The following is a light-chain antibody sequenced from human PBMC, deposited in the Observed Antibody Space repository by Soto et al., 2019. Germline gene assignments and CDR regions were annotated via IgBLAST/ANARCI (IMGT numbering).Light chain of an antibody. V-gene: IGKV1-5*03. CDR2: KAS. Sequence: DIQMTQSPSTLSASVGESVTITCRASQSISPWLAWYQQKPGKAPTLLIYKASSLEGGVPSRFSGSGSGTDFNITISSLQPDDFATYYCQQHNTYPLTFGGGTTVEIK. CDR3: QQHNTYPLT. J-gene: IGKJ4*01. CDR1: QSISPW.